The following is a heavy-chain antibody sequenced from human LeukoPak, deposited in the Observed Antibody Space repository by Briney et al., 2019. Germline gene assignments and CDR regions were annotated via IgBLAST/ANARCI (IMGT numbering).Heavy chain of an antibody. Sequence: SGTLSLTCAVSGGSISSSNWWSWVRQPPGKGLEWIGYIYYSGSAYYNPSLAGRVAISLDTSKNQFSLKLHSVTAADTAVYYCARDSYYDLLTGYYPYYYYGMDVWGQGTTVTVSS. CDR2: IYYSGSA. D-gene: IGHD3-9*01. V-gene: IGHV4-4*02. J-gene: IGHJ6*02. CDR3: ARDSYYDLLTGYYPYYYYGMDV. CDR1: GGSISSSNW.